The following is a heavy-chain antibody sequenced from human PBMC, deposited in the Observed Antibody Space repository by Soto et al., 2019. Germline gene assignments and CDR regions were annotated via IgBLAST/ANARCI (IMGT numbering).Heavy chain of an antibody. J-gene: IGHJ6*03. Sequence: NPSETLSLTCTVSGGSISSSSYYWGWIRQPPGKGLEWIGSIYYSGSTYYNPSLKSRVTISVDTSKNQFSLKLSSVTAADTAVHYCARRQDIVVVVAATPHYYYYMDVWGKGTTVTVSS. CDR2: IYYSGST. CDR1: GGSISSSSYY. D-gene: IGHD2-15*01. CDR3: ARRQDIVVVVAATPHYYYYMDV. V-gene: IGHV4-39*01.